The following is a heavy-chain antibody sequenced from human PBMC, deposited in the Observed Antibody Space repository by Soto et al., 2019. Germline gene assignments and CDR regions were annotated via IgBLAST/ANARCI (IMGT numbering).Heavy chain of an antibody. D-gene: IGHD3-3*01. CDR3: ARERNSGRFLVLLTYHGKDV. V-gene: IGHV5-51*01. CDR2: IYPGDAET. J-gene: IGHJ6*02. CDR1: GYTFTDYW. Sequence: GRSLKISSKGSGYTFTDYWIGCVLQPTGKGLEWMGIIYPGDAETRYSPSFQGQVTMSADKSTSTAYLRWGRLKVAETALYYCARERNSGRFLVLLTYHGKDVWGQGTTVSVSS.